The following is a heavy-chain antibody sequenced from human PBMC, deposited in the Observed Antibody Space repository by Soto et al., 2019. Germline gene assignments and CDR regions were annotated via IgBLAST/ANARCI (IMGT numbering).Heavy chain of an antibody. D-gene: IGHD3-10*01. CDR1: GGSFSGYY. CDR2: INHSGST. Sequence: SETLSLTCAVYGGSFSGYYWSWIRQPPGKGLEWIGEINHSGSTNYNPSLKSRVTISVDTSKNQFSLKLSSVTAADTAVYYCARGRHYGSGSYYRPRFDYWGQGTLVTVSS. J-gene: IGHJ4*02. V-gene: IGHV4-34*01. CDR3: ARGRHYGSGSYYRPRFDY.